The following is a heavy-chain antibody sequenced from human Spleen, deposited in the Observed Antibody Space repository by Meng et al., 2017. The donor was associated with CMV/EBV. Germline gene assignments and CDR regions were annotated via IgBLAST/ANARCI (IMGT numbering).Heavy chain of an antibody. Sequence: ASGFIFTDYAIHWVRQASDRGLEWVAVVSYDGRNKYADSVKGRFIISRDNSKNTVSVQMNSLRPEDTGLYYCVRDRTGWKNWFDPWGQGTLVTVSS. V-gene: IGHV3-30*04. CDR3: VRDRTGWKNWFDP. J-gene: IGHJ5*02. CDR2: VSYDGRNK. CDR1: GFIFTDYA. D-gene: IGHD1-1*01.